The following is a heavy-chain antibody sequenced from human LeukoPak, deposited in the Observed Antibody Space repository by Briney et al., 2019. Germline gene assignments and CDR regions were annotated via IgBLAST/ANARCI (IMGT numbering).Heavy chain of an antibody. CDR2: ITRNTGSI. Sequence: GRSLRLSCAASGFTFDDYAMHWVRQAPGKGLEWVSGITRNTGSIGYADSVKGRFTISRDNAKNSLYLQMNSLRAEDTALYYCAKDSAAGSSYYYYSYMDVWGKGTTVTVSS. CDR3: AKDSAAGSSYYYYSYMDV. J-gene: IGHJ6*03. CDR1: GFTFDDYA. V-gene: IGHV3-9*01. D-gene: IGHD6-13*01.